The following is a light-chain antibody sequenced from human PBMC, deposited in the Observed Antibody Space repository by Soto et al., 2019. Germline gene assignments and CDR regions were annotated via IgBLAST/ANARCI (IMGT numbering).Light chain of an antibody. V-gene: IGKV3D-15*01. Sequence: EILLTQSPSTLSLSPGEGVTLSCRASQSVTVNSLAWYQQKPGQAPRLLIYAASTRAAAVPARFSGSGSGTEFTLSISSLQSEDFAVYYCKQYKEWPPFTFGQGTRLEIK. J-gene: IGKJ5*01. CDR1: QSVTVN. CDR2: AAS. CDR3: KQYKEWPPFT.